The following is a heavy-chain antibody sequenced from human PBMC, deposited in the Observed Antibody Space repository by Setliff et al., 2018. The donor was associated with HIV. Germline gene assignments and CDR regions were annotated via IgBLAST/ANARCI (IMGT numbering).Heavy chain of an antibody. V-gene: IGHV7-4-1*02. CDR3: ARDQRLFYFDS. CDR2: INTNTGNP. J-gene: IGHJ4*02. CDR1: GYTFTSYA. Sequence: ASVKVSCKASGYTFTSYAMNWVRQAPGQGLEWMGRINTNTGNPTYVQGFTGRFVFSLDTSISTAYIEVNTLRAEDTAVYYCARDQRLFYFDSWGQGTLVTVSS.